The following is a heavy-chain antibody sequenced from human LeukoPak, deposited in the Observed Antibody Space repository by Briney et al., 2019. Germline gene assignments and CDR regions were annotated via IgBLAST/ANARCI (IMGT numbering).Heavy chain of an antibody. V-gene: IGHV4-34*01. CDR2: INHSGST. J-gene: IGHJ5*02. CDR1: GGSFSGYY. CDR3: ARRIRATSYSSSFPRTSWFDP. Sequence: SETLFLTCAVYGGSFSGYYWSWIRQPPGKGLEWIGEINHSGSTNYNPSLKSRVTISVDTSKNQFSLKLSSVTAADTAVYYCARRIRATSYSSSFPRTSWFDPWGQGTLVTVSS. D-gene: IGHD6-6*01.